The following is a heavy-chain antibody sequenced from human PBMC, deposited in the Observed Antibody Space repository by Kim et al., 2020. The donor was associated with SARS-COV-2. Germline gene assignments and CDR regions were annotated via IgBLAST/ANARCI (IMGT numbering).Heavy chain of an antibody. CDR3: ARGDHTTVGDFDP. Sequence: YAQKLPGRVTMTTDTSTSTAYMELRSLRSEDTAVYYCARGDHTTVGDFDPWGQGTLVTVSS. D-gene: IGHD4-17*01. J-gene: IGHJ5*02. V-gene: IGHV1-18*01.